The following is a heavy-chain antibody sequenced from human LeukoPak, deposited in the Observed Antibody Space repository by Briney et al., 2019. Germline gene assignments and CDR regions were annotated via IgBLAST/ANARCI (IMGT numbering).Heavy chain of an antibody. CDR2: ISYLSSHV. J-gene: IGHJ4*02. D-gene: IGHD3-16*01. CDR1: GFTFNDYD. Sequence: GGSLRLSCSASGFTFNDYDMNWVRQAPGKGLEWVSSISYLSSHVYYGDSVKGRFSISRDNAKNSLYLQMNSLGAEDTAIYYCGRAFPPLRTSSAGDLWGQGILVTVSS. CDR3: GRAFPPLRTSSAGDL. V-gene: IGHV3-21*01.